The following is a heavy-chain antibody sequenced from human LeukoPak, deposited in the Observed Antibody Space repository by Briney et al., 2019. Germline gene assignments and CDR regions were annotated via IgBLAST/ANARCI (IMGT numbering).Heavy chain of an antibody. D-gene: IGHD6-19*01. V-gene: IGHV3-30*18. J-gene: IGHJ6*02. CDR2: ISYDGSHE. CDR3: SKSAVAGTHYYYYDMDV. CDR1: GFNFGSYG. Sequence: GRSLRRSCAASGFNFGSYGMHWVRQAPGKGLEWVAVISYDGSHEYYADSVKGRFTISRDSSRNTLYLQMDSLRPEDTAMYYCSKSAVAGTHYYYYDMDVWGQGTTVTVSS.